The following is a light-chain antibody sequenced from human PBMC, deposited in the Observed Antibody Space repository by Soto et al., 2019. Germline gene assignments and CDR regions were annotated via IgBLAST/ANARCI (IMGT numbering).Light chain of an antibody. J-gene: IGKJ2*01. Sequence: DIQMTQSPSSLSVSVRDRVTITCRASQSINNYLNWYQQKPGKAPKVLIYAASSLESGVPSRFSGSGSETEFSLTISSLQPEDFATYYGQESYSTLGTFGQGTKLEIK. V-gene: IGKV1-39*01. CDR2: AAS. CDR3: QESYSTLGT. CDR1: QSINNY.